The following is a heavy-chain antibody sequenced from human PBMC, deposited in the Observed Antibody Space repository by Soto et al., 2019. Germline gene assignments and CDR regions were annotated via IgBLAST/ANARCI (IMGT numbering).Heavy chain of an antibody. V-gene: IGHV3-48*03. D-gene: IGHD2-21*01. J-gene: IGHJ4*02. Sequence: WGSLRLSCAASGFTFSNYECNWFRHAPGKGLEWISYISTSGDAMYYADSVKGRFAVSRDNTMNSLYLQMNSLRAEDTAAYYCARESIGCGGDCLDYWGQGTLVTVSS. CDR1: GFTFSNYE. CDR3: ARESIGCGGDCLDY. CDR2: ISTSGDAM.